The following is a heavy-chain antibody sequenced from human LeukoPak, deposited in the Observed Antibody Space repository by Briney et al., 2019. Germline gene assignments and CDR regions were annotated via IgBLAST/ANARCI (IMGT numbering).Heavy chain of an antibody. CDR2: IYYSGST. D-gene: IGHD2-15*01. V-gene: IGHV4-59*01. CDR1: GGSISSYY. J-gene: IGHJ4*02. Sequence: SETLSLTCTVSGGSISSYYWSWIRQPPGKGLEWIGYIYYSGSTNYNPSLKSRVTISVDTSKNQFSLKLSSVTAADTAVYYCARATSAATSFHYWGQGTLVTVSS. CDR3: ARATSAATSFHY.